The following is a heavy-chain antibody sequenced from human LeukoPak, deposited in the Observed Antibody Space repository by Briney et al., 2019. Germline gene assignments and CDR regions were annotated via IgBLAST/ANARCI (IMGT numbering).Heavy chain of an antibody. J-gene: IGHJ4*02. Sequence: GGSLRLSCEGSGFTFSSYWMSWVRQAPGKGLEWVANIKQDGGQKYYVDSVKGRFTISRDNSKNSLYLQMNSLRAEDTATYYCARYNGYDLNYWGQGTLVIVSS. V-gene: IGHV3-7*01. CDR2: IKQDGGQK. D-gene: IGHD5-12*01. CDR3: ARYNGYDLNY. CDR1: GFTFSSYW.